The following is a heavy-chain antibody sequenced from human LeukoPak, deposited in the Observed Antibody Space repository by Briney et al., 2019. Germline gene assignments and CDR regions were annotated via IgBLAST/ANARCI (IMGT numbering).Heavy chain of an antibody. CDR3: ARDSPYGTAGY. D-gene: IGHD2-8*02. V-gene: IGHV3-21*01. CDR1: GLTFSNYN. J-gene: IGHJ4*02. CDR2: ISSSSSYI. Sequence: KPGGSLRLSCAASGLTFSNYNMNWVRQAPGKGLEWVSSISSSSSYIYYADSVKGRFTISRDNTKNSLYLQMNSLRAEDTAVYYCARDSPYGTAGYWGQGTLVTVSS.